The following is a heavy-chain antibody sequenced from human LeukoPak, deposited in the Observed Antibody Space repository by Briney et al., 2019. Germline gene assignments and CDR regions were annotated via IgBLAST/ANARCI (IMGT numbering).Heavy chain of an antibody. CDR1: GGSISSSSYY. D-gene: IGHD2-15*01. J-gene: IGHJ5*02. V-gene: IGHV4-39*01. Sequence: PSETLSLTCTVSGGSISSSSYYWGWIRQPPGRGLEWIGSIYYSGSTYYNPSLKSRVTISVDTSKNQFSLKLSSVTAADTAVYYCARVPTGYCSGASCYGGASNWFDPWGQGTLVTVSS. CDR2: IYYSGST. CDR3: ARVPTGYCSGASCYGGASNWFDP.